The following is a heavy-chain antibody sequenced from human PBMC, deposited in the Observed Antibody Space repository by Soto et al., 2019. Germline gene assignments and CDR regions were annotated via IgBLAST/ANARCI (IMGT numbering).Heavy chain of an antibody. J-gene: IGHJ6*02. CDR2: IYWNDDK. D-gene: IGHD5-18*01. V-gene: IGHV2-5*01. Sequence: QITLKESGPTLVKPTQTLTLTCTFSGFSLSTSGVGVGWIRQPPGKALEWLALIYWNDDKRYSPSLKSRLTITKDTSKNQVVLTMTNMEPVDTATYYCAHSGYSYAPSVVDVWGQGTTVTVSS. CDR3: AHSGYSYAPSVVDV. CDR1: GFSLSTSGVG.